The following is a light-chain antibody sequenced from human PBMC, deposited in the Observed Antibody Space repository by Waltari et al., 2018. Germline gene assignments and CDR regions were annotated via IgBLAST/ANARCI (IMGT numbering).Light chain of an antibody. CDR1: ALPRQF. CDR3: QSGDTSSNTYSVM. J-gene: IGLJ3*02. Sequence: SYELTQPPSVSVSPGQTATITCSGDALPRQFTYWYRQKPGPAPVLVMYKDRERPSGIPERFSGSSSVTTVTLTITGVLAEDEADYYCQSGDTSSNTYSVMFGGGTKLTVL. V-gene: IGLV3-25*03. CDR2: KDR.